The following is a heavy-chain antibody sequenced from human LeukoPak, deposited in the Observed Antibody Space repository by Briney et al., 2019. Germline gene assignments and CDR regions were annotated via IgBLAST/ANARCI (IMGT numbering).Heavy chain of an antibody. D-gene: IGHD6-19*01. Sequence: GGSLRLSCEASGFTFSAYAMTWVRQAPGKGLEWVSSIGSDNKPHYSESVKGRLTISRDNSKNTLFLQMNSLRAEDTAVYYCAKAGRSSGWYWFGYWGQGTLVTVSS. J-gene: IGHJ4*02. V-gene: IGHV3-23*05. CDR2: IGSDNKP. CDR3: AKAGRSSGWYWFGY. CDR1: GFTFSAYA.